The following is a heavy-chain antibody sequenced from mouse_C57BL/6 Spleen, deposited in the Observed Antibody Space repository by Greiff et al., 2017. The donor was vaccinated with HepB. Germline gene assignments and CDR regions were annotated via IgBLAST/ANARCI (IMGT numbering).Heavy chain of an antibody. J-gene: IGHJ2*01. V-gene: IGHV5-9*01. D-gene: IGHD4-1*01. CDR1: GFTFSSYT. CDR3: ARQIHWDY. CDR2: ISGGGGNT. Sequence: EVKVVDSGGGLVKPGGSLKLSCAASGFTFSSYTMSWVRQTPEKRLEWVATISGGGGNTYYPDSVKGRFTISRDNAKNTLYLQMSSLRSEDTALYYCARQIHWDYWGQGTTLTVSS.